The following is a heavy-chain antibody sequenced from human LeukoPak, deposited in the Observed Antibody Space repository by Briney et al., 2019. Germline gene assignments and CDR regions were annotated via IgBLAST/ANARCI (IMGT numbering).Heavy chain of an antibody. CDR3: ARVYLGIYYDGSPSPFDY. Sequence: GASVKVSCKASGYTFTSYAVIWVRQVPGQGLEWMGGISGYNGNTKSSQSLQDRVIMTTDTSTRTAYMELRSLRPDDTAVYYCARVYLGIYYDGSPSPFDYWGQGTLVTVSS. J-gene: IGHJ4*02. CDR2: ISGYNGNT. V-gene: IGHV1-18*01. D-gene: IGHD3-22*01. CDR1: GYTFTSYA.